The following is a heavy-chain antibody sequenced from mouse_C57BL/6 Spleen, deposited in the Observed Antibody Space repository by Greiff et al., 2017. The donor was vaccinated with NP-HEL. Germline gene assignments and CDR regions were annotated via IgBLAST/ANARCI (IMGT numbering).Heavy chain of an antibody. CDR3: ARQEDYDYLFDY. J-gene: IGHJ2*01. Sequence: EVHLVESGGDLVKPGGSLKLSCAASGFTFSSYGMSWVRQTPDKRLEWVATISSGGSYTYYPDSVKGRFTISRDNAKNTLYLQMSSLKSEDTAMYYCARQEDYDYLFDYWGQGTTLTVSS. CDR1: GFTFSSYG. D-gene: IGHD2-4*01. V-gene: IGHV5-6*01. CDR2: ISSGGSYT.